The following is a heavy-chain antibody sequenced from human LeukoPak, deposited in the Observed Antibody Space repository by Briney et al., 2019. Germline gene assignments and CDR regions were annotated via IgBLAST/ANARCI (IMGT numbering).Heavy chain of an antibody. V-gene: IGHV3-23*01. D-gene: IGHD6-19*01. CDR3: AKCDPSSGWLIDY. CDR2: ISGSGGST. J-gene: IGHJ4*02. CDR1: GFTFSASG. Sequence: PGGSLRLSCAASGFTFSASGMTWVRQAPGKGLEWVSAISGSGGSTYYADSVKGRFTISRDNSKNTLYLQMNSLRAEDTAVYYCAKCDPSSGWLIDYWGQGTLVTVSS.